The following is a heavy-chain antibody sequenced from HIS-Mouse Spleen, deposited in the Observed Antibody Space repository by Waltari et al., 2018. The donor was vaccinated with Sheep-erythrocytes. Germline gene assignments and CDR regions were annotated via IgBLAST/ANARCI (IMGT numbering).Heavy chain of an antibody. Sequence: QVQLVQSGAEVKKPGASVKVSCKASGYTFTGYYMHWVRQAPGQGLEWMGWINPNSGGTNYAQKFQGRVTMTRDTSISTAYMELSRLRSDDTAVYYCARERRTGDQRFFDAFDIWGQGTMVTVSS. CDR1: GYTFTGYY. J-gene: IGHJ3*02. D-gene: IGHD7-27*01. CDR3: ARERRTGDQRFFDAFDI. CDR2: INPNSGGT. V-gene: IGHV1-2*02.